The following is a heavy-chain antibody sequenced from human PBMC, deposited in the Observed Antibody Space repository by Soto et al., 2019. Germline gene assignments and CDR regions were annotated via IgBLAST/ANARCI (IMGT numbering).Heavy chain of an antibody. CDR3: ARDSEGYFDY. V-gene: IGHV3-21*01. D-gene: IGHD1-26*01. CDR1: GFTVGSNY. CDR2: ISSSSSYI. J-gene: IGHJ4*02. Sequence: GGSLRLSCAASGFTVGSNYMNWVRQAPGKGLEWVSSISSSSSYIYYADSVKGRFTISRDNAKNSLYLQMNSLRAEDTAVHYCARDSEGYFDYWGQGTLVTVSS.